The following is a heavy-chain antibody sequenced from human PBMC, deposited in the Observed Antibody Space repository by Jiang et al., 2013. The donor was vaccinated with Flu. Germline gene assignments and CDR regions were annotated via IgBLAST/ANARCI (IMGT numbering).Heavy chain of an antibody. CDR3: ARGRITMVRGVAPQRVFDP. V-gene: IGHV4-59*01. Sequence: GLVKPSETLSLTCTVSGGSISSYYWSWIRQPPGKGLEWIGYIYYSGSTNYNPSLKSRVTISVDTSKNQFSLKLSSVTAADTAVYYCARGRITMVRGVAPQRVFDPWGQGTLVTVSS. J-gene: IGHJ5*02. CDR1: GGSISSYY. D-gene: IGHD3-10*01. CDR2: IYYSGST.